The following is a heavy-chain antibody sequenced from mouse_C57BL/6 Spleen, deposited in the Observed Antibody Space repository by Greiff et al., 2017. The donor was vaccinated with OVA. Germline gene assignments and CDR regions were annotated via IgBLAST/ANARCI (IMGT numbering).Heavy chain of an antibody. CDR1: GYTFTSYW. CDR3: ARGVSYDYDYDRYFDY. Sequence: QVQLQQPGAGLVKPGASVKLSCKASGYTFTSYWLPWVHQRPGRGLEWIGRIDPNSGGTKYNEKFKSKATLTVDTPSSTDDMQLSSLTSEDPAVYYWARGVSYDYDYDRYFDYWGQGTTLTVSS. CDR2: IDPNSGGT. D-gene: IGHD2-4*01. J-gene: IGHJ2*01. V-gene: IGHV1-72*01.